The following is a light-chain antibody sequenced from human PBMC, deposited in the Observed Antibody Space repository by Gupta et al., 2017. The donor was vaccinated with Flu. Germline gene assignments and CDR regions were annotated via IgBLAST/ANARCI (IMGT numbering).Light chain of an antibody. CDR3: QVWDSSSHHVV. V-gene: IGLV3-21*02. CDR1: NIGSKS. CDR2: DDN. Sequence: SYVLTQPPSVSVAPGQTARITCGGNNIGSKSVHWYQQKPGQAPVLVVYDDNDRPSGIPERFSGSNSGNTATLTISRVEAGDEADYYCQVWDSSSHHVVFGGGTKLTVL. J-gene: IGLJ2*01.